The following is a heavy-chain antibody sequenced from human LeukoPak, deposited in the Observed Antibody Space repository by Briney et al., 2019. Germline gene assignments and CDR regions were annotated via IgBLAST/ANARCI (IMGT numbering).Heavy chain of an antibody. V-gene: IGHV1-46*01. CDR1: GYTFTSYY. Sequence: GASVKVSCKASGYTFTSYYMHWMRQAPGQGLEWMGIINPSGGSTSYAQKFQDRVTMTRDTSTSTVYMELSSLRSEDTAVYYCARDSVGCSSTSCYPGGWFDPWGQGTLVTVSS. J-gene: IGHJ5*02. CDR2: INPSGGST. CDR3: ARDSVGCSSTSCYPGGWFDP. D-gene: IGHD2-2*01.